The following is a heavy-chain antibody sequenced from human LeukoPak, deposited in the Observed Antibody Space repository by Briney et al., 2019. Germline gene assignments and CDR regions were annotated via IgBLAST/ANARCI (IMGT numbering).Heavy chain of an antibody. V-gene: IGHV3-11*03. CDR1: GFTFSDHY. CDR3: ARGHYGLDV. Sequence: TGGSLRLSCAASGFTFSDHYMSWIRQVPGKGLEWVSYISTSGTYTNYADSVKGRFTISRDNAKNSLYLQMNSLRAEDTAVYYCARGHYGLDVWGQGTTVTVSS. CDR2: ISTSGTYT. J-gene: IGHJ6*02.